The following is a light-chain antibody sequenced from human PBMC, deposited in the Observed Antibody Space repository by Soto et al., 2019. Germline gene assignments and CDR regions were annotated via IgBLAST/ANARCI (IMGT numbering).Light chain of an antibody. Sequence: DIQMTQSPCTLFASVGDRVTITCRASQSISRWLAWYQQKPGKAPKLLIYDVSSLQSGVPSRFSGSGSGTEFTLTISSLQPDDFATYYCQQCNTFWTFGQGTKVDIK. V-gene: IGKV1-5*01. J-gene: IGKJ1*01. CDR2: DVS. CDR3: QQCNTFWT. CDR1: QSISRW.